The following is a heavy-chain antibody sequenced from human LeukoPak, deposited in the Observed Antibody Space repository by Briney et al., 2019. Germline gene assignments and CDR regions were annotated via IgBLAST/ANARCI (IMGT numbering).Heavy chain of an antibody. J-gene: IGHJ4*02. CDR1: GFTFISYA. CDR2: ISVTGVST. CDR3: ARHQSGITMVRGVFRPDFDH. D-gene: IGHD3-10*01. Sequence: GGSLRLSRAASGFTFISYAMSWVRQAPGKRRECVSAISVTGVSTYYAHSVKGRLTISRNNSKHTLHLQINSLRAEATAVSDCARHQSGITMVRGVFRPDFDHWAQGTLVTVSS. V-gene: IGHV3-23*01.